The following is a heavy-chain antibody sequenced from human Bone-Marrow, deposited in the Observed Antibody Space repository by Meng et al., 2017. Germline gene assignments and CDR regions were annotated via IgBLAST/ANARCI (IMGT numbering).Heavy chain of an antibody. CDR3: ARGTPGRSYSDY. Sequence: QVQPVQSGAEVKKPGASAKVSCKASDYTFTGYGVSWVRQAPGQGLEWMAWLGAHDGDTSHAPKFQGRVTVSADRPTATAYMELRSLRSDDTAVYYCARGTPGRSYSDYWGQGTLVTVSS. CDR2: LGAHDGDT. D-gene: IGHD3-10*01. CDR1: DYTFTGYG. V-gene: IGHV1-18*01. J-gene: IGHJ4*02.